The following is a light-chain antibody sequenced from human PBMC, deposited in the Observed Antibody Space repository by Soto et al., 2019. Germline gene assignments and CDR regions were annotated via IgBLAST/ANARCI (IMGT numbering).Light chain of an antibody. Sequence: EIEMTQSPSTLSASIGGRVTITCRASQRISNWVAWDQQRPGKAPKLLIYKASSLQVGVPSRFSGSGSGTEFTLTISSLQPDDFATYYCQHYNSYLITFGQGTRLEI. CDR3: QHYNSYLIT. CDR2: KAS. CDR1: QRISNW. V-gene: IGKV1-5*03. J-gene: IGKJ5*01.